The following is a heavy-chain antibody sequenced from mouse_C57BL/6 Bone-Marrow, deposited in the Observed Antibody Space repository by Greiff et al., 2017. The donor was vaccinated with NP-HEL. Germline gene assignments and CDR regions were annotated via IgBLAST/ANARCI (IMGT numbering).Heavy chain of an antibody. Sequence: EVQLQQSGTVLARPGASVKMSCKTSGYTFTSYWMHWVKQRPGQGLEWIGAIYPGNSDTSYNQKFKGKAKLTAVTSASTAYMELSSLTNEDSAVYYCTKSNYYYGSAWFAYWGQGTLVTVSA. D-gene: IGHD1-1*01. CDR2: IYPGNSDT. CDR3: TKSNYYYGSAWFAY. CDR1: GYTFTSYW. V-gene: IGHV1-5*01. J-gene: IGHJ3*01.